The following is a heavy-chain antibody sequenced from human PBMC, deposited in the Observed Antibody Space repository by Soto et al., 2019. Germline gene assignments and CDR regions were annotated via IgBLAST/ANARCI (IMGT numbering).Heavy chain of an antibody. CDR3: ARGPGREGYNNFDY. Sequence: EVCMRLPCSASGFTLRTYTMNGVPQAPGKGLEWVSSIRSSSRYIYYADSVKGRFTTARDHAKNSLYLQMNTLRAEDTAVYYCARGPGREGYNNFDYWGQVPLGAVSS. CDR1: GFTLRTYT. V-gene: IGHV3-21*01. J-gene: IGHJ4*02. CDR2: IRSSSRYI. D-gene: IGHD1-1*01.